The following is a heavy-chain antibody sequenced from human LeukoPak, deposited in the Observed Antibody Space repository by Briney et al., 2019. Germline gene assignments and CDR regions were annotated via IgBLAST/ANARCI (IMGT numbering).Heavy chain of an antibody. CDR2: IYYSGST. D-gene: IGHD1-26*01. Sequence: SQTLSLTCTVSGGSISSGGYYWSWIRQHPGKGLEWIGYIYYSGSTYYNPSLKSRVTISVDTSKNQFPLKLSSVTAADTAVYYCARVRNIREGYYFDYWGQGTLVTVSS. J-gene: IGHJ4*02. V-gene: IGHV4-31*03. CDR1: GGSISSGGYY. CDR3: ARVRNIREGYYFDY.